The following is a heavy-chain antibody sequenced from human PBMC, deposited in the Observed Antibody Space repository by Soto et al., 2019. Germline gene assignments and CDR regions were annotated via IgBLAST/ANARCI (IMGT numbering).Heavy chain of an antibody. D-gene: IGHD5-12*01. CDR2: ISWNSGSI. Sequence: GGSLRLSCAASGFTFDYYAMHWVRQAPGKGLEWVSGISWNSGSIGYADSVRGRFTISRDNAKNSLYLQMNSLRAEDTALYYCAKDIGPYIVATIGFDYWGQGTLVTVSS. J-gene: IGHJ4*02. CDR3: AKDIGPYIVATIGFDY. V-gene: IGHV3-9*01. CDR1: GFTFDYYA.